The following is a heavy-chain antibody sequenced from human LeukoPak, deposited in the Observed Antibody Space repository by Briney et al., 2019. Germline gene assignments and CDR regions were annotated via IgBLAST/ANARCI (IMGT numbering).Heavy chain of an antibody. CDR1: GFTFSSYA. Sequence: GSLRLSCAASGFTFSSYAMSWVRQAPGKGLEWVSSISASGGSTYYADSVKGRFSISRDNSKNTLYLQMNSLRPEDTAVYYCARDRGTTSSSGWYFDPWGRGTLVTVSS. D-gene: IGHD2-2*01. CDR2: ISASGGST. V-gene: IGHV3-23*01. CDR3: ARDRGTTSSSGWYFDP. J-gene: IGHJ2*01.